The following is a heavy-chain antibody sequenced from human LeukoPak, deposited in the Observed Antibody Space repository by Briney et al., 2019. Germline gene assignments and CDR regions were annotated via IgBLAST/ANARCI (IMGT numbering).Heavy chain of an antibody. V-gene: IGHV4-4*07. D-gene: IGHD3-10*01. CDR2: IYTSGST. J-gene: IGHJ4*02. CDR1: GGSISSYY. Sequence: SETLSLTCTVSGGSISSYYWSWIRQPAGKGLEWIGRIYTSGSTNYNPSLKGRVTMSVDTSKNQLSLKLSSVTAADTAVYYCARDGVRGVTYYFDYWGQGTLVTVSS. CDR3: ARDGVRGVTYYFDY.